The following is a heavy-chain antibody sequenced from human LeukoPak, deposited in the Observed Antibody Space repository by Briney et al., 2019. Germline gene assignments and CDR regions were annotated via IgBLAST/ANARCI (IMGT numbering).Heavy chain of an antibody. J-gene: IGHJ5*02. Sequence: PGGSLRRSGAASGFTFSNYWMHWVRQAPGNGLVWVSHIRNDGTSTSYADSVKGRFTISRDNAKNTLYLQMSSLRDDDTAVYYCARARYDYRLPVDPWGQGTLVTVSS. CDR1: GFTFSNYW. CDR3: ARARYDYRLPVDP. V-gene: IGHV3-74*01. CDR2: IRNDGTST. D-gene: IGHD5-12*01.